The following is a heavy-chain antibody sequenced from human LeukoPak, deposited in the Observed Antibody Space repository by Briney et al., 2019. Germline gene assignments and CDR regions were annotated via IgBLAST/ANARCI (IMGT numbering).Heavy chain of an antibody. CDR3: ASPSPFLCFGEPPATTHFAP. V-gene: IGHV4-59*12. CDR2: IYYSGST. Sequence: SETLSLTCTVSGGSISSYYWSWIRQPPGKGPEWIGYIYYSGSTNYNPSLKSRVTISVDTSKNQFSLKLSSVTAADTAVYYCASPSPFLCFGEPPATTHFAPWGQGTLVTVSS. D-gene: IGHD3-10*01. CDR1: GGSISSYY. J-gene: IGHJ5*02.